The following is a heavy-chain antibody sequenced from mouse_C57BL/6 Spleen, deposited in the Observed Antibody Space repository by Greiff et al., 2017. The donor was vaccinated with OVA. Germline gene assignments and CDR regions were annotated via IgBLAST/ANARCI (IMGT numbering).Heavy chain of an antibody. D-gene: IGHD1-1*01. CDR3: ARVTTVVAYYYAMDY. Sequence: DVHLVESGGGLVKPGGSLKLSCAASGFTFSSYAMSWVRQTPEKRLEWVATISDGGSYTYYPDNVKGRFTISRDNAKNNLYLQMSHLKSEDTAMYYCARVTTVVAYYYAMDYWGQGTSVTVSS. CDR2: ISDGGSYT. J-gene: IGHJ4*01. CDR1: GFTFSSYA. V-gene: IGHV5-4*01.